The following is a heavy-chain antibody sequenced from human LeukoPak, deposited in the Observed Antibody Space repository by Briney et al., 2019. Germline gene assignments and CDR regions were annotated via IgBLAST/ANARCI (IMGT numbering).Heavy chain of an antibody. CDR2: INPNSGGA. CDR1: GYTLTELS. Sequence: ASVKVSCRVSGYTLTELSMHWVRQAPGQGLEWMGWINPNSGGANYAQKFQGRVTMTRDTSISTVYMELSRLGSDDTAVYYCARGYSSSWPNWFDPWGQGTLVTVSS. J-gene: IGHJ5*02. V-gene: IGHV1-2*02. D-gene: IGHD6-6*01. CDR3: ARGYSSSWPNWFDP.